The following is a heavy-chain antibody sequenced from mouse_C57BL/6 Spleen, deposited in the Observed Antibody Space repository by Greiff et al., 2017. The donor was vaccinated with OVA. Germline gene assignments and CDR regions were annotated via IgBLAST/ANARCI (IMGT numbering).Heavy chain of an antibody. D-gene: IGHD2-12*01. V-gene: IGHV1-52*01. CDR3: ARDPIRGVYAMDY. J-gene: IGHJ4*01. Sequence: QVQLQQPGAELVRPGSSVKLSCKASGYTFTSYWMHWVKQRPIQGLEWIGNIDSSDSETHYNQKFKDKATLTVDKSSSTAYMQLSSLTSEDSAVYYGARDPIRGVYAMDYWGQGTSVTVSS. CDR1: GYTFTSYW. CDR2: IDSSDSET.